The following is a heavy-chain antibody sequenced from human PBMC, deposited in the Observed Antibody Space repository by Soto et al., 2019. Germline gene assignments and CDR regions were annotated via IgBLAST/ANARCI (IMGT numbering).Heavy chain of an antibody. Sequence: GGSLRLSCAASGFTFSSYGMHWVRQAPGKGLEWVAVISYDGSNKYYADSVKGRFTISRDNSKNTLYLQMNSLRAEDTAVYYCAKGRFNTMYYFDYWGQGTLVTVSS. CDR3: AKGRFNTMYYFDY. CDR2: ISYDGSNK. V-gene: IGHV3-30*18. CDR1: GFTFSSYG. J-gene: IGHJ4*02. D-gene: IGHD2-2*01.